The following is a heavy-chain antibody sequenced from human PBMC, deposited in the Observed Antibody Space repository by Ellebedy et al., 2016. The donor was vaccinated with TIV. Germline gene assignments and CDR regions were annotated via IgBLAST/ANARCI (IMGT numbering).Heavy chain of an antibody. CDR3: ARVEYGSGTQLDY. V-gene: IGHV1-18*01. Sequence: ASVKVSXXASGYPFPSYGISWVRQAPGQGLEWMGWINGHNGNTNYAQNLQGRVTMTANTSTTTAYLDLRSLRSDDTAVYYCARVEYGSGTQLDYWGQGTLVTVSS. D-gene: IGHD3-10*01. CDR2: INGHNGNT. J-gene: IGHJ4*02. CDR1: GYPFPSYG.